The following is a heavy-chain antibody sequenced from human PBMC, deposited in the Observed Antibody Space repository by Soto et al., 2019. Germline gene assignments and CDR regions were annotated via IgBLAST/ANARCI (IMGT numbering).Heavy chain of an antibody. V-gene: IGHV4-59*01. D-gene: IGHD6-6*01. Sequence: SETLSLTCTVSGGSISSYYWSWIRQPPGKGLEWIGYIYYSGSTNYNPSLKSRVTISVDTSKNQFSLKLSSVTAADTAVYYCARGGAARRYDYYGMDVWGQGTAVTVSS. CDR3: ARGGAARRYDYYGMDV. CDR1: GGSISSYY. J-gene: IGHJ6*02. CDR2: IYYSGST.